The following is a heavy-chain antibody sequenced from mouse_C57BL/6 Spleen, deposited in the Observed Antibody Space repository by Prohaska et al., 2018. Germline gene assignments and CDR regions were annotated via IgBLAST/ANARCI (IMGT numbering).Heavy chain of an antibody. V-gene: IGHV5-17*01. CDR1: GFTFSDYG. D-gene: IGHD2-1*01. CDR2: ISSGSSTI. CDR3: ARGNLYYAMDY. Sequence: EVQLVESGGGLVKPGGSLKLSCAASGFTFSDYGMHWVRQAPEKGLEWVAYISSGSSTIYYADTVKGRFTISRDNAKNTLFLQMTSLRSEDTAMYYCARGNLYYAMDYWGQGTSVTVSS. J-gene: IGHJ4*01.